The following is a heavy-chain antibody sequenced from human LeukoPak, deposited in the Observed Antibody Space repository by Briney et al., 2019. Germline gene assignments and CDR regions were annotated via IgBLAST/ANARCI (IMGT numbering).Heavy chain of an antibody. CDR2: ISYDGRNK. V-gene: IGHV3-30*04. CDR1: GFTFSSYA. Sequence: GGSLRLSCAASGFTFSSYAMHWVRQAPGKGLEWVAVISYDGRNKYYADSVQCRFTISRDNSKNTLYLQMNSLRADDTAVYYCAREHYYDSSGYYLPHAFDIWGQGTMLTVSS. J-gene: IGHJ3*02. D-gene: IGHD3-22*01. CDR3: AREHYYDSSGYYLPHAFDI.